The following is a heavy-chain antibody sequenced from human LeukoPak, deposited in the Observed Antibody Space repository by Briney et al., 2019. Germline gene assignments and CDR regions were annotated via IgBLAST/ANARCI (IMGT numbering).Heavy chain of an antibody. CDR1: GFTFSSYG. D-gene: IGHD3-22*01. CDR3: AKDVYYYDGSGPPV. V-gene: IGHV3-33*06. CDR2: IWYDGSNK. J-gene: IGHJ4*02. Sequence: GGSLRLSCAASGFTFSSYGMHWVRQAPGKGLEWVAAIWYDGSNKYYADSVKGRFTISRDNSKNTLYLQMNSLSAEDTAVYYCAKDVYYYDGSGPPVWGQGTLVTVSS.